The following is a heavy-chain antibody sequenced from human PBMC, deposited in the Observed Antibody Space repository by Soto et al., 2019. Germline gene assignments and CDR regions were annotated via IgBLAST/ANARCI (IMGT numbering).Heavy chain of an antibody. CDR3: ARELGAVAVAGRAFAY. V-gene: IGHV1-69*12. J-gene: IGHJ4*02. D-gene: IGHD6-19*01. CDR1: GGTFSSYA. CDR2: IIPMFGTA. Sequence: QVQLVQSGAEVKKPGSSVKVSCKASGGTFSSYATSWVRQAPGQGLEWMGGIIPMFGTAHYAQKFQGRVTIAADESTSTASMELSSLRSEDTAVYYCARELGAVAVAGRAFAYWGQGSLVIVSS.